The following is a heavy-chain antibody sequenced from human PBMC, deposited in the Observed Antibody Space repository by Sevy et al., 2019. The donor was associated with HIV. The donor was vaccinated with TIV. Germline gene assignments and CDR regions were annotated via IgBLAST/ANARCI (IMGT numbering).Heavy chain of an antibody. D-gene: IGHD1-1*01. Sequence: ASVKVSCKTSGYAFIRNNMHWVRQAPGQGLEWMGIVYPKGGSTSYAQKFQGRVTLTTDAFTNTLYMELTSLRSDDRAVYYCARVHAEHWSFDYWGQGTLVTVSS. CDR3: ARVHAEHWSFDY. CDR2: VYPKGGST. CDR1: GYAFIRNN. J-gene: IGHJ4*02. V-gene: IGHV1-46*01.